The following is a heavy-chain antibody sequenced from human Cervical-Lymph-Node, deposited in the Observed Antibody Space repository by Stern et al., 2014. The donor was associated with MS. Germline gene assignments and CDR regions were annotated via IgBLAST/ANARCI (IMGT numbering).Heavy chain of an antibody. CDR3: ARGYSSSSPDYFDY. J-gene: IGHJ4*02. V-gene: IGHV3-33*01. Sequence: VQLLESGGGVVQPGRSLRLSCAASGFTFSSYGMHWVRQAPGKGLEWVAVIWYDGSNKYYADSVKGRFTISRDNSKNTLYLQMNSLRAEDTAVYYCARGYSSSSPDYFDYWGQGTLVTVSS. CDR1: GFTFSSYG. CDR2: IWYDGSNK. D-gene: IGHD6-6*01.